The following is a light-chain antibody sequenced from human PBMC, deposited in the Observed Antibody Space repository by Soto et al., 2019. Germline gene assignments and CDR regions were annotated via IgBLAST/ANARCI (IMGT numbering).Light chain of an antibody. CDR2: EVS. V-gene: IGLV2-14*02. CDR3: SSYTSSNTRYV. CDR1: SSDVGSYNL. Sequence: QSALAQPASVSGSPGQSITISCTGTSSDVGSYNLVSWYQQHPGKAPKLMIYEVSNRPSGVSNRFSGSKSANTASLTISGLQAEDEADYFCSSYTSSNTRYVFGTGTKVTVL. J-gene: IGLJ1*01.